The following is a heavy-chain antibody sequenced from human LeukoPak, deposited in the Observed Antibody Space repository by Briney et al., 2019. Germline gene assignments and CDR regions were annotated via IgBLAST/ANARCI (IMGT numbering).Heavy chain of an antibody. J-gene: IGHJ4*02. CDR3: AGGVLDGSFDY. CDR2: INSDGSST. Sequence: GGSLRLSCAASGFTFSSYWMHWVRQAPGKGLVWVSRINSDGSSTSYADSVKGRFTLSRDNAKNTLYLQMNSLRAEDTAVYYCAGGVLDGSFDYWGQGTLVTVSS. CDR1: GFTFSSYW. D-gene: IGHD3-16*01. V-gene: IGHV3-74*01.